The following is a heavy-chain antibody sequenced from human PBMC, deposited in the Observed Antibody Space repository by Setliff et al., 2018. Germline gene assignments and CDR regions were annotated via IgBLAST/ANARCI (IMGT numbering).Heavy chain of an antibody. V-gene: IGHV3-7*03. D-gene: IGHD3-10*01. J-gene: IGHJ4*02. CDR3: TRGLTDYYDESGSFPILGY. CDR2: IMQDGGAQ. Sequence: PGGSLRLSCEAFGFTFNNDWMSWVRQAPGKGLEWVANIMQDGGAQYYLDSVKGRFTVSRDNSNNALYLHMSSLRSEDTAVYYCTRGLTDYYDESGSFPILGYWGQGTLVTVSS. CDR1: GFTFNNDW.